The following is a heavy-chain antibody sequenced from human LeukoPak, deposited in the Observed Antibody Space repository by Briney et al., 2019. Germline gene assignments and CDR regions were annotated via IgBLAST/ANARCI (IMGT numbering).Heavy chain of an antibody. J-gene: IGHJ6*02. CDR2: INSDGSST. CDR3: AKNVQVDGIMDV. V-gene: IGHV3-74*01. CDR1: GFTFSSYW. D-gene: IGHD1-1*01. Sequence: PGGSLRLSCAASGFTFSSYWMHWVRQAPGKGLVWVSRINSDGSSTSYADSVKGRFTISRDNSKNTLYLQMNSLRVEDTAVYYCAKNVQVDGIMDVWGQGTTVTVSS.